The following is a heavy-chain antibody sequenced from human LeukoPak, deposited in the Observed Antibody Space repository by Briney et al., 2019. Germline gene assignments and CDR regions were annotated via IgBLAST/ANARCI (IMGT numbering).Heavy chain of an antibody. J-gene: IGHJ6*03. CDR3: ATGVFCATTTCPGYQHYYYFMDV. CDR2: FDRKNGDT. Sequence: ASVKVSCKVSGFTLADLSMHWVRQAPGKGLEWVGGFDRKNGDTFYAQRFRGRVTLTEDTSTGTAYMDLSSLSADDTAVYYCATGVFCATTTCPGYQHYYYFMDVWGKGTTVTVSS. V-gene: IGHV1-24*01. D-gene: IGHD2-2*01. CDR1: GFTLADLS.